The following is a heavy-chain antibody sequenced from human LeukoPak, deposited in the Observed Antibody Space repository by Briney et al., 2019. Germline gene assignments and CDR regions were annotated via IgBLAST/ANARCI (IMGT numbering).Heavy chain of an antibody. CDR2: ISSDSGTI. CDR3: ARAAQPGFDP. CDR1: GLTFSTYS. Sequence: GGSLRLSCEASGLTFSTYSMNWVRQAPGKGLEWVSYISSDSGTIYYADSVKGRFTISRDNAKNSLYLQMNSLRAKDTAVYYCARAAQPGFDPWGQGTLVTVSS. D-gene: IGHD1-14*01. J-gene: IGHJ5*02. V-gene: IGHV3-48*01.